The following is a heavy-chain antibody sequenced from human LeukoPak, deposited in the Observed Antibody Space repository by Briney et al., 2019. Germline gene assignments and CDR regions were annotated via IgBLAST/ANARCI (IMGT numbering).Heavy chain of an antibody. CDR3: AREAAAGHNWFVP. J-gene: IGHJ5*02. CDR1: GFTFSSYW. V-gene: IGHV3-48*04. D-gene: IGHD6-13*01. CDR2: ISSSGSTI. Sequence: PGGSLRLSCAASGFTFSSYWMHWVRQAPGKGLEWVSYISSSGSTIYYADSVKGRFTISRDNAKNSLYLQMNSLRAEDTAVYYCAREAAAGHNWFVPWGQGTLVTVSS.